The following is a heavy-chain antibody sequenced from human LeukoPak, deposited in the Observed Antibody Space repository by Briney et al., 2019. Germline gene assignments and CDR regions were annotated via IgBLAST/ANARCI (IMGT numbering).Heavy chain of an antibody. CDR1: GFTFSSYE. J-gene: IGHJ6*03. D-gene: IGHD4-17*01. V-gene: IGHV3-48*03. Sequence: GGSLRLSCAASGFTFSSYEMNWVRQAPGKGLEWVSYISSSGSTIYYADSVKGRFTISRDNSKNTLYLQMNSLRAEDTAVYYCARTPVYGDYYYYMDVWGKGTTVTVSS. CDR2: ISSSGSTI. CDR3: ARTPVYGDYYYYMDV.